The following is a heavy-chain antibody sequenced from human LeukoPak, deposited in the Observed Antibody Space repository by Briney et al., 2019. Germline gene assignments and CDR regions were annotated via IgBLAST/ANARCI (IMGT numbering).Heavy chain of an antibody. D-gene: IGHD6-19*01. CDR2: LSGSGGNT. CDR3: AKELSGGWPFDY. CDR1: GFTFNGFA. J-gene: IGHJ4*02. V-gene: IGHV3-23*01. Sequence: GGSLRLSCAASGFTFNGFAMSWVRQAPGKGLEWVSGLSGSGGNTIYADSVKGRFTISRDNSKNTMFLQMNSLRAEDTAVYYCAKELSGGWPFDYWGQGALVTVSS.